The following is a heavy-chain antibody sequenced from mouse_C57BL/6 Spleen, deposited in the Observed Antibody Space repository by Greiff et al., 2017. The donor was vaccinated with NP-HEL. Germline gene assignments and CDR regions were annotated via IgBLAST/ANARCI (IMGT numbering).Heavy chain of an antibody. CDR3: ASEAGSSGYVWMDY. CDR1: GYAFSSSW. J-gene: IGHJ4*01. Sequence: QVQLKQSGPELVKPGASVKISCKASGYAFSSSWMNWVKQRPGKGLEWIGRIYPGDGDTNYNGKFKGKATLTADKSSSTAYMQLSSLTSEDSAVYCCASEAGSSGYVWMDYWGQGTSVTVSS. D-gene: IGHD3-2*02. V-gene: IGHV1-82*01. CDR2: IYPGDGDT.